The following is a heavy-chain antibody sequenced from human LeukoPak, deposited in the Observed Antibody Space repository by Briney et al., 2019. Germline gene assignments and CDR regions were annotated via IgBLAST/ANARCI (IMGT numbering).Heavy chain of an antibody. D-gene: IGHD6-19*01. CDR2: ISSSGSTI. CDR3: AKDLSVAAVAGFY. Sequence: KPGGSLRLSCAASGFTFSDYYMSWIRQAPGKGLEWVSYISSSGSTIYYADSVKGRFTISRDNSKNTLYLQMNSLRAEDTAVYYCAKDLSVAAVAGFYWGQGTLVTVSS. V-gene: IGHV3-11*01. CDR1: GFTFSDYY. J-gene: IGHJ4*02.